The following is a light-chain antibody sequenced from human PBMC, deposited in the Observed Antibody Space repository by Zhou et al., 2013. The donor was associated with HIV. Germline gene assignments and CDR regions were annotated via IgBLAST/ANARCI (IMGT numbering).Light chain of an antibody. CDR3: QQYGRSTWT. CDR1: QSVSSSY. Sequence: EIVLTQSPGTLSLSPGERATLSCRASQSVSSSYLAWYQQKPGQAPRLLIFGASNRAPDRATGVPDRFSASGSGTDFTLTINRLEPEDSAVYYCQQYGRSTWTLGQGTNVEIK. CDR2: GAS. J-gene: IGKJ1*01. V-gene: IGKV3-20*01.